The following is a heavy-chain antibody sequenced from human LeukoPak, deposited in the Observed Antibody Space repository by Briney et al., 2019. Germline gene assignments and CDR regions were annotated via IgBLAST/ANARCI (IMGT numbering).Heavy chain of an antibody. V-gene: IGHV1-3*01. D-gene: IGHD3-22*01. Sequence: EASVKVSCKASGYTFTSDGMHWVRPAPGQRLEWMGWINAGNGNTKYSQKFQGRVTITRDTSASTAYMELSSLRSEDTAVYYCARGYYDSCGFYYIDYWGQGTLVTVSS. CDR1: GYTFTSDG. J-gene: IGHJ4*02. CDR2: INAGNGNT. CDR3: ARGYYDSCGFYYIDY.